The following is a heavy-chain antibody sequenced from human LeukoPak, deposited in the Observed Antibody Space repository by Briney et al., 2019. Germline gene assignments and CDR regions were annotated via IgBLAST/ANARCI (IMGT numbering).Heavy chain of an antibody. CDR3: AAYYCSGGSCYRNFDY. D-gene: IGHD2-15*01. J-gene: IGHJ4*02. V-gene: IGHV3-23*01. CDR1: GFTFSSFW. CDR2: ISTDGGST. Sequence: PGGSLRLSCAASGFTFSSFWMSWVRQAPGKGLEWVSTISTDGGSTYYADSVKGRFIISRDNSKNTLHLQINSLRAEDTAVYYCAAYYCSGGSCYRNFDYWGQGALVTVSS.